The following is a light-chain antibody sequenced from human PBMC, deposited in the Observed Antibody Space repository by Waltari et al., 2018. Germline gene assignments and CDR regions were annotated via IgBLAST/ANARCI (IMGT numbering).Light chain of an antibody. J-gene: IGLJ3*02. CDR1: GANIGAGLH. Sequence: QSVLTQPPSVSGAPGQRVTIPCTGSGANIGAGLHVHWYQQLPGTAPKPLVYGNNSRPSGVPDRFSASKSGTSASLAITGLQAEDEADYYCQSYDSSLTGSWVFGGGTKLTVL. V-gene: IGLV1-40*01. CDR2: GNN. CDR3: QSYDSSLTGSWV.